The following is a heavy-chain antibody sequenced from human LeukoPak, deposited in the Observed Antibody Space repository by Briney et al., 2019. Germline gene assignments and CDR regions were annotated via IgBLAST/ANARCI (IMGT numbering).Heavy chain of an antibody. Sequence: AGRSLRLSCAASGFTFDDYAMHWVRQAPGKGLEWVSGISWNSGSIGYADSVKGRSTISRDNAKNSLYLQMNSLRAEDTALYYCAKDNAPGYYDSSGYYYDWYFDLWGRGTLVTVSS. CDR2: ISWNSGSI. D-gene: IGHD3-22*01. V-gene: IGHV3-9*01. CDR3: AKDNAPGYYDSSGYYYDWYFDL. CDR1: GFTFDDYA. J-gene: IGHJ2*01.